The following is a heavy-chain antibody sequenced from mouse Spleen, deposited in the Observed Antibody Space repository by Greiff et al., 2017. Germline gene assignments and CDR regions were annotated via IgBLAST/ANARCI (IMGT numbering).Heavy chain of an antibody. J-gene: IGHJ4*01. Sequence: QVQLQQPGAELVKPGASVKLSCKASGYTFTSYWMHWVKQRPGQGLEWIGMIHPNSGSTNYNEKFKSKATLTVDKSSSTAYMQLSGLTSEDSAVYYCARSVIYDGFLYAMDYWGQGTSVTVSS. V-gene: IGHV1-64*01. CDR3: ARSVIYDGFLYAMDY. CDR1: GYTFTSYW. D-gene: IGHD2-3*01. CDR2: IHPNSGST.